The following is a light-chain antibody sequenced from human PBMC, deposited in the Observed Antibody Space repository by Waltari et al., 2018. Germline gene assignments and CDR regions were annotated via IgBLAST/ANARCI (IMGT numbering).Light chain of an antibody. CDR3: QQYGSSPPRT. V-gene: IGKV3-20*01. CDR2: GAS. J-gene: IGKJ1*01. CDR1: QSVSSSY. Sequence: EIVLTQSPGTLSLSPGERATLSCRASQSVSSSYLAWYQQKPGQAPRLRIYGASSSATGSPDRFSGSGSGTDFTLTISRLEPEDFAVYYCQQYGSSPPRTFGQGTKVEIK.